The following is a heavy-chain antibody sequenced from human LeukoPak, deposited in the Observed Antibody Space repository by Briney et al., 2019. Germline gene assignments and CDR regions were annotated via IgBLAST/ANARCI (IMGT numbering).Heavy chain of an antibody. Sequence: GGSLRLSCAASGFMFSGFWMTRVRQAPGKGLEWVANIKHDGSEKNYVDSVEGRFTISRDNAKNSLYLQMNSLGGEDTAVYYCATRPRSDYYFAIFDYWGQGTLVTVSS. CDR3: ATRPRSDYYFAIFDY. D-gene: IGHD3-22*01. CDR1: GFMFSGFW. V-gene: IGHV3-7*01. CDR2: IKHDGSEK. J-gene: IGHJ4*02.